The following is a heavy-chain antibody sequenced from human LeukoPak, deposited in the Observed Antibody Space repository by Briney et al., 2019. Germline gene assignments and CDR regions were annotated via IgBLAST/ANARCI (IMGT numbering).Heavy chain of an antibody. CDR1: GFTFSSYA. CDR2: ISGSGGST. Sequence: PGASLRLSCAASGFTFSSYAMSWVRQAPGKGLEWVSAISGSGGSTYYADSVKGRFTISRDNSKNTLYLQMNSLRAEDTAVYYCAKGPSMIVVVVKGFDPWGQGTLVTVSS. CDR3: AKGPSMIVVVVKGFDP. V-gene: IGHV3-23*01. D-gene: IGHD3-22*01. J-gene: IGHJ5*02.